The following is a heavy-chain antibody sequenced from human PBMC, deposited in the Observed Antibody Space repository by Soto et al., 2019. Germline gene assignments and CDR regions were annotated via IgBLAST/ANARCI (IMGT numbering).Heavy chain of an antibody. CDR3: ARRHRPGIAAADNSEFDY. D-gene: IGHD6-13*01. Sequence: GESLKISCKGSGYSFTSYWIGWVRQMPGKGLEWMGIIYPGDSDTRYSPSFQGQVTISADKSISTAYLQWSSLKASDTAMYYCARRHRPGIAAADNSEFDYWGQGTLVTVSS. V-gene: IGHV5-51*01. CDR2: IYPGDSDT. J-gene: IGHJ4*02. CDR1: GYSFTSYW.